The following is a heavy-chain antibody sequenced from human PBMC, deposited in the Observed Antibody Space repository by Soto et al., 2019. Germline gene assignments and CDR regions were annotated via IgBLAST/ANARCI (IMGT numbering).Heavy chain of an antibody. J-gene: IGHJ4*02. CDR3: ARTNYYGSGSYSDFDY. CDR2: IIPIFDTT. D-gene: IGHD3-10*01. Sequence: QVQLVQFGAEVKKPGSSVKVSCKAPGGTFSSYAISWVRQAPGQGLEWMGGIIPIFDTTNYAQKFQGRVTITADGSTSTAYMELSSLRSEDTAVYYCARTNYYGSGSYSDFDYWGQGTLVTVSS. V-gene: IGHV1-69*01. CDR1: GGTFSSYA.